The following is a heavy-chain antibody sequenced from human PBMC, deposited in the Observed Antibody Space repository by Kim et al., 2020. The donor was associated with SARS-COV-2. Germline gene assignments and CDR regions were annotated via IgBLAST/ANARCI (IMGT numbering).Heavy chain of an antibody. J-gene: IGHJ3*02. V-gene: IGHV3-23*01. Sequence: DSVKGRFTISRDNSKNTLYLQRNSLRAEDTAVYYCAKDLPVVTDEDAFDIWGQGTMVTVSS. CDR3: AKDLPVVTDEDAFDI. D-gene: IGHD2-15*01.